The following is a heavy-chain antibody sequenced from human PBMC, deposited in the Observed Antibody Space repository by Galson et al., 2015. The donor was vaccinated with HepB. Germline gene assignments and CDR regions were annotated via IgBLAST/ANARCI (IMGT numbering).Heavy chain of an antibody. Sequence: SLRLSCAASGFTFSNFAMSWVRQAPGRGLEWVSAISGSGGFTKYADSVKGRFTISRDNSKDTLYLQMNSLRAEDTAVYYCARGDDYSDYAYDYWGQGTLVTVCS. CDR2: ISGSGGFT. CDR3: ARGDDYSDYAYDY. D-gene: IGHD4-11*01. J-gene: IGHJ4*02. V-gene: IGHV3-23*01. CDR1: GFTFSNFA.